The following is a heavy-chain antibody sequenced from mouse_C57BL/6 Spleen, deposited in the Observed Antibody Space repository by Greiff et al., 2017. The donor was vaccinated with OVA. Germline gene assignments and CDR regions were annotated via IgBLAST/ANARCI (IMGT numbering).Heavy chain of an antibody. CDR1: GYTFTSYW. CDR2: IDPSDSYT. V-gene: IGHV1-50*01. Sequence: QVHVKQPGAELVKPGASVKLSCKASGYTFTSYWMQWVKQRPGQGLEWIGEIDPSDSYTNYNQKFKGKATLTVDTSSSTAYMQLSSLTSEDSAVYYCAIYGSSTWFAYWGQGTLVTVSA. CDR3: AIYGSSTWFAY. J-gene: IGHJ3*01. D-gene: IGHD1-1*01.